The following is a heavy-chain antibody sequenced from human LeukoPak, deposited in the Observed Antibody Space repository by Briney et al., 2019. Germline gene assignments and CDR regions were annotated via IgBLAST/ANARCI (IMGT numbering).Heavy chain of an antibody. D-gene: IGHD3-10*01. Sequence: GGSLRLSCAASGFTFSSYSMNWVRQAPGKGLEWVSYISSSSSTIYYADSVKGRFTISRDNAKNSLYLQMNSLRAEDTAVYYCARSFMVPDYWGQGTLVTVSS. J-gene: IGHJ4*02. V-gene: IGHV3-48*04. CDR1: GFTFSSYS. CDR3: ARSFMVPDY. CDR2: ISSSSSTI.